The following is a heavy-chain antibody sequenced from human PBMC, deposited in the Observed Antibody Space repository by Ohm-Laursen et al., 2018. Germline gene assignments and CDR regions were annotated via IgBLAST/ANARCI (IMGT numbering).Heavy chain of an antibody. Sequence: ASVKVSCKTSGYTFTVYGISWVRQAPGQGLEWMGWISAYNGITNYVQNLQGRVTMTRDTSTSTVYMELSSLRSEDTAVYYCAREEHDYYGMDVWGQGTTVTVSS. D-gene: IGHD1/OR15-1a*01. CDR3: AREEHDYYGMDV. J-gene: IGHJ6*02. V-gene: IGHV1-18*01. CDR2: ISAYNGIT. CDR1: GYTFTVYG.